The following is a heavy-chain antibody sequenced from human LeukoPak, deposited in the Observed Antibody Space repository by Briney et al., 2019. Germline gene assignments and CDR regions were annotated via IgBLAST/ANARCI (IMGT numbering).Heavy chain of an antibody. D-gene: IGHD3-10*01. CDR2: INLDGTER. V-gene: IGHV3-7*05. Sequence: GGSLRLSCAASGFTFSYFWMSWVRQAPGKGLEWVANINLDGTERHYVDSVKGRFTISRDNARKSLYLQMNSLRDEDTAVYYCARGHYGSGIHQGAFDIWGQGTIVTVSS. J-gene: IGHJ3*02. CDR1: GFTFSYFW. CDR3: ARGHYGSGIHQGAFDI.